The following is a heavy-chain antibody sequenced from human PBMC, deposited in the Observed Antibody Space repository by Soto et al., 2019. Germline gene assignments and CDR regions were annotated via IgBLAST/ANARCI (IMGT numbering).Heavy chain of an antibody. CDR3: AFFPRALSSSWSNYFDP. CDR2: IYWDADK. D-gene: IGHD6-13*01. Sequence: QITLKESGPTLVKPTETLTLTCTFSGFSLSTTGVAVGWIRQPPGKALEWLALIYWDADKRYSPSLKTRLTITKDTSKTQVVLTMTNMDPVDTATYYCAFFPRALSSSWSNYFDPWGQGPLVTVSS. J-gene: IGHJ5*02. CDR1: GFSLSTTGVA. V-gene: IGHV2-5*02.